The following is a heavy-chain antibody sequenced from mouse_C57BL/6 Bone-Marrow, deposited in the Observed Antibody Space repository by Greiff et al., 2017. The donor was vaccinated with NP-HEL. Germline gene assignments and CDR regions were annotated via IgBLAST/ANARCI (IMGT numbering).Heavy chain of an antibody. V-gene: IGHV1-50*01. J-gene: IGHJ4*01. CDR1: GYTITSYW. D-gene: IGHD2-10*01. Sequence: QVQLQQPGAELVKPGASVKLSCKASGYTITSYWMQWVKQRPGQGLEWIGEIDPSDSYTNYNQKFKGKATLTVDTSSSTAYMQLSSLTSEDSAVYYCARSSFYGNYVLYYYAMDYWGQGTSVTVSS. CDR3: ARSSFYGNYVLYYYAMDY. CDR2: IDPSDSYT.